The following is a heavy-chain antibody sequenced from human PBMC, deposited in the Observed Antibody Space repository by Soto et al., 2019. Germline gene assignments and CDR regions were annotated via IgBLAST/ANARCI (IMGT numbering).Heavy chain of an antibody. Sequence: PGGSLRLSCAASGFSFSSYDMHWVRQPPGKGLEWVAVVSYGGSNKYYADSVKGRFTISRDNSKNTLYLQMNSLRAEDTAVYYCARDRYSTTSCPGYWGQGTLVTVSS. CDR3: ARDRYSTTSCPGY. J-gene: IGHJ4*02. CDR2: VSYGGSNK. D-gene: IGHD2-2*01. V-gene: IGHV3-30-3*01. CDR1: GFSFSSYD.